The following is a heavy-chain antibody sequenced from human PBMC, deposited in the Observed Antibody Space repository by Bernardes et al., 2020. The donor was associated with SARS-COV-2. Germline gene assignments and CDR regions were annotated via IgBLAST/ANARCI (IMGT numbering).Heavy chain of an antibody. D-gene: IGHD2-21*01. CDR3: VRRFCAVSSACGNFYGMGV. V-gene: IGHV3-33*01. J-gene: IGHJ6*02. Sequence: GGSLRLSCAASGFTFNTYGMHWVRRAPDKGLEWVAVIWYDGSTKYYADSVKGRFTISRDNSKNILYLQMNSQRVEDTAVYYCVRRFCAVSSACGNFYGMGVWGQGTTVTVYS. CDR2: IWYDGSTK. CDR1: GFTFNTYG.